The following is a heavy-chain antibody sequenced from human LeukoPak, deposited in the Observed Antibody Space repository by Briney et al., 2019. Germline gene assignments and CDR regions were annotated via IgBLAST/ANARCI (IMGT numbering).Heavy chain of an antibody. V-gene: IGHV1-69*10. Sequence: GASVKVSCKASGGTFSSYAISWVRQAPGQGLEWMGGIIPILGIANYAQKFQGRVTITADKSTSTVYMELSSLRSEDTAVYYCARDFATGYDFWSGYNWFDPWGQGTLVTVSS. J-gene: IGHJ5*02. CDR3: ARDFATGYDFWSGYNWFDP. CDR1: GGTFSSYA. D-gene: IGHD3-3*01. CDR2: IIPILGIA.